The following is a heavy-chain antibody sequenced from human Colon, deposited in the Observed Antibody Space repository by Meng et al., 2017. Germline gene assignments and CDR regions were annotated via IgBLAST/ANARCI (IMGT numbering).Heavy chain of an antibody. J-gene: IGHJ4*02. V-gene: IGHV3-33*01. CDR1: GFTFSSYG. CDR2: IWYDGSNK. D-gene: IGHD3-3*01. CDR3: ARNYDFWSGPDY. Sequence: GESLKISCAASGFTFSSYGMHWVRQAPGKGLEWVAVIWYDGSNKYYADSVKGRFTISRDNSKNTLYLQMNSLRAEDTAVYYCARNYDFWSGPDYWGQGTLVTVSS.